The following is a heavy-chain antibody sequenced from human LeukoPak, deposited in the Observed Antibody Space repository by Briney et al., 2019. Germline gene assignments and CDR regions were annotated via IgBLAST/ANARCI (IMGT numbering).Heavy chain of an antibody. V-gene: IGHV3-66*01. Sequence: GGSLRLSCAASGFTVSSNYMSWVRQAPGKGLEWVSVIYSGGSTYYAASVKGRFTISRDNSKNTLYLQMNSLRAEDTAVYYCARDLSYGSGSPNNWFDPWGQGTLVTVSS. D-gene: IGHD3-10*01. CDR1: GFTVSSNY. CDR3: ARDLSYGSGSPNNWFDP. J-gene: IGHJ5*02. CDR2: IYSGGST.